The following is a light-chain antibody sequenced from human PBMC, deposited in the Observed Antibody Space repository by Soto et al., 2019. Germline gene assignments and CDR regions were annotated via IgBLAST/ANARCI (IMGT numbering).Light chain of an antibody. CDR2: SAS. Sequence: DIQMTQSPSSVSASVGARVTITFRASQYVSSWLAWYQQKPGIAPKLLISSASTLQSGVPPRLSGSGSGTDFTLTIGSLQPEGFAVYYCQQYHSFPMTFGQGTRLESK. CDR1: QYVSSW. V-gene: IGKV1-12*01. J-gene: IGKJ5*01. CDR3: QQYHSFPMT.